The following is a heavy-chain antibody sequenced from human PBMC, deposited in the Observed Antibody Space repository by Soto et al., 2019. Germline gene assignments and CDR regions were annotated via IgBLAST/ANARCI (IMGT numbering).Heavy chain of an antibody. V-gene: IGHV4-59*08. CDR3: ARHLWVGSSWYLGAFDI. CDR1: GDSISNYY. Sequence: QVQLQESGPGLVKPSETLSLTCTVYGDSISNYYWSWIRQPPGKGLEWIGYIYYSGSTNYNPSRKGLVTISVDTSKNQFSLKLSSVTAADTAVYYCARHLWVGSSWYLGAFDIWGQGTMVTVSS. D-gene: IGHD6-13*01. J-gene: IGHJ3*02. CDR2: IYYSGST.